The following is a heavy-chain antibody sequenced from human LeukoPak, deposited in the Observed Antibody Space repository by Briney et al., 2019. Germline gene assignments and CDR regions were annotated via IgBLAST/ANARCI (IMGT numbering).Heavy chain of an antibody. V-gene: IGHV4-39*01. CDR2: ICYSGST. CDR1: GGSISSSSYY. CDR3: ARHQGRYCSSTSCYTLPEVNY. D-gene: IGHD2-2*02. J-gene: IGHJ4*02. Sequence: SETLSLTCTVSGGSISSSSYYWGWIRQPPGKGLEWIGSICYSGSTYYNPSLKSRVTISVDTSKNQFSLKLSSVTAADTAVYYCARHQGRYCSSTSCYTLPEVNYWGQGTLVTVSS.